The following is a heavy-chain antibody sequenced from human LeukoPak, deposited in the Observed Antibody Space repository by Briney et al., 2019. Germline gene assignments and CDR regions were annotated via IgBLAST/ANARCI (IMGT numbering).Heavy chain of an antibody. J-gene: IGHJ5*02. CDR1: GGSFSGYY. V-gene: IGHV4-34*01. Sequence: PSETLSLTCAVYGGSFSGYYWSWIRQPPGKGLEWIGEINHSGSTNYNPSLKSRVTISVDTSKNQFSLKLSSVTAADTAVYYCAGGITIFGHWFDPWGQGTLVTVSS. CDR3: AGGITIFGHWFDP. D-gene: IGHD3-3*01. CDR2: INHSGST.